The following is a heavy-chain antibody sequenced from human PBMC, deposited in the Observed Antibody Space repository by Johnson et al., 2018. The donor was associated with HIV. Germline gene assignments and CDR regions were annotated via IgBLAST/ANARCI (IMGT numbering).Heavy chain of an antibody. CDR1: GFTFSHYD. Sequence: VQLVESGGGVVQPGRSLRLSCAASGFTFSHYDMHWVRQVTGKGLEWVAAIGTTDDTYYPDSVKGRFTISREDARDSLYLQINNLRVGDTAVYYCARDGSLGGGLHDAFDIWGPGTMVTVSS. CDR3: ARDGSLGGGLHDAFDI. D-gene: IGHD3-16*01. J-gene: IGHJ3*02. V-gene: IGHV3-13*01. CDR2: IGTTDDT.